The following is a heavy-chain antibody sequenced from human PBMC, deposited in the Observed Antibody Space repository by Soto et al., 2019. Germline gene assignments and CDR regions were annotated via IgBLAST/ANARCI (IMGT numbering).Heavy chain of an antibody. CDR1: GFMFSSYS. CDR2: ISSSSSSI. Sequence: EVQLVESGGGLVKPGGSLRLSCAASGFMFSSYSMNWVRQAPGKGLEWVSFISSSSSSIKYAASVKGRFTISRDNAKNSLDLQMNSLRAEDTAVYYCVRDLSYDSSGWGQGTLGTGSS. J-gene: IGHJ1*01. D-gene: IGHD3-22*01. CDR3: VRDLSYDSSG. V-gene: IGHV3-21*01.